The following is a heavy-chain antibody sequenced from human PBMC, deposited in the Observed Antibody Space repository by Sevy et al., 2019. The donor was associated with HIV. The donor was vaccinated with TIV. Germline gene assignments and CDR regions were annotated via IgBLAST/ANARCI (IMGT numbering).Heavy chain of an antibody. CDR2: IIPIFGTA. D-gene: IGHD6-13*01. V-gene: IGHV1-69*13. Sequence: ASVKVSCKASGGTFSSYAISWVRQAPGQELEWMGGIIPIFGTANYAQKFQGRVTITADESTSTAYMELSSLRSEDTAVYYCARERKGIAAAGTPTARYGMDVWGQGTTVTVSS. CDR1: GGTFSSYA. CDR3: ARERKGIAAAGTPTARYGMDV. J-gene: IGHJ6*02.